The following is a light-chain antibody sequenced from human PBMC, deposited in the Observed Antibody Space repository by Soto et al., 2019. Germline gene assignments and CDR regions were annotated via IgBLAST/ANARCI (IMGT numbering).Light chain of an antibody. CDR1: QSISSW. Sequence: DIQMTQSPSTLSASVGDRVTITCRASQSISSWLAWYQQKPGKAPKLLIYKASSLESGVPSRFSGSGSGTEFTLNSSSLQPDDFATYYCQQYNSYPLTFGGGTKVEIK. J-gene: IGKJ4*01. CDR3: QQYNSYPLT. CDR2: KAS. V-gene: IGKV1-5*03.